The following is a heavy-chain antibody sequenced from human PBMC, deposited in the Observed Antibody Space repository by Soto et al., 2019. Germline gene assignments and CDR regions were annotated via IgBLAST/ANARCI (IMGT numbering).Heavy chain of an antibody. CDR2: IYYSGST. J-gene: IGHJ5*02. Sequence: SETLSLTCTVSGGSISSGDYYWSWIRQPPGKGLEWIGYIYYSGSTYYNPSLKSRVTISVDTSKNQFSLKLSSVTAADTAVYYCARRRDGYNTNWFDPWGQGTLVTVSS. CDR3: ARRRDGYNTNWFDP. D-gene: IGHD5-12*01. CDR1: GGSISSGDYY. V-gene: IGHV4-30-4*01.